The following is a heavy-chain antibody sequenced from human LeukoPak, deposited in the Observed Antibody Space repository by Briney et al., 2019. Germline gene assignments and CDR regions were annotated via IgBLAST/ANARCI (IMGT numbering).Heavy chain of an antibody. CDR3: ARVRIRRNFDP. D-gene: IGHD2-21*01. V-gene: IGHV4-34*01. CDR2: INHSGST. J-gene: IGHJ5*02. Sequence: SETLSLTCAVYGGSFSGYYWSWIRQPPGKGLEWIGEINHSGSTNYSPSLKSRVTISVDTSKNQFSLKLSSVTAADTAVYYCARVRIRRNFDPWGQGTLVTVSS. CDR1: GGSFSGYY.